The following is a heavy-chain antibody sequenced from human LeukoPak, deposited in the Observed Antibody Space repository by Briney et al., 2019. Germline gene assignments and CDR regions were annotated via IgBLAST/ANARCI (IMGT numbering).Heavy chain of an antibody. CDR2: FSVTAHTA. CDR3: AKESKSTSSWYYFDS. Sequence: GGSLRLSCAASGFTFSDYYMSWIRQAPGKGLEWVSSFSVTAHTAHYADSVKGRFTVSRDTSKSTLYLQMKSLRVEDTAVYYCAKESKSTSSWYYFDSWGQGTLVTVSS. J-gene: IGHJ4*02. CDR1: GFTFSDYY. V-gene: IGHV3-23*01. D-gene: IGHD6-13*01.